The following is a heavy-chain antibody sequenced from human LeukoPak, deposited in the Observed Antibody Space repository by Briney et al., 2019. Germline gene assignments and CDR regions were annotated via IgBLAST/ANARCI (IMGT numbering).Heavy chain of an antibody. CDR1: GGTFSSYA. V-gene: IGHV1-69*06. Sequence: SVKVSCKASGGTFSSYAISWVRQAPGQGLEWMGGIIPIFGTANYAQKFQGRVTITADKSTSTAYMELSSLRSEDTAVYYCARNIVAMIPYEYAFDIWGQGTMVTVSS. D-gene: IGHD5-12*01. J-gene: IGHJ3*02. CDR3: ARNIVAMIPYEYAFDI. CDR2: IIPIFGTA.